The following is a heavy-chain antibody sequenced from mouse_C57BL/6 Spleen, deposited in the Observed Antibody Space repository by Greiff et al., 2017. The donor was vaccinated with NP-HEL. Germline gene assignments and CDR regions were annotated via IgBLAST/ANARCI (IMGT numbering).Heavy chain of an antibody. CDR2: IDPSDSET. CDR1: GYTFTSYW. J-gene: IGHJ2*01. Sequence: QVQLQQSGAELVRPGSSVKLSCKASGYTFTSYWMHWVKQRPIQGLEWIGNIDPSDSETHYNQKFKDKATLTVDKYSSTAYMQLSSLTSEDSAVYYCAGDDGYPYYFDYWGQGTTRTVSS. V-gene: IGHV1-52*01. CDR3: AGDDGYPYYFDY. D-gene: IGHD2-3*01.